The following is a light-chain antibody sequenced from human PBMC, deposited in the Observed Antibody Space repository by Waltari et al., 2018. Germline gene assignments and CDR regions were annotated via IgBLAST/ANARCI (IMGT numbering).Light chain of an antibody. CDR2: GNT. CDR1: SSNLGSYYH. CDR3: QSFGISLDGYV. Sequence: QSVLTQPPSVSGAPGPGVPISCTASSSNLGSYYHVHWYQHIPGTAPKGLIYGNTKQPCGVPGRVAGARSAASASLAITVRQTEDEADYYCQSFGISLDGYVFGTGTKVTVL. J-gene: IGLJ1*01. V-gene: IGLV1-40*01.